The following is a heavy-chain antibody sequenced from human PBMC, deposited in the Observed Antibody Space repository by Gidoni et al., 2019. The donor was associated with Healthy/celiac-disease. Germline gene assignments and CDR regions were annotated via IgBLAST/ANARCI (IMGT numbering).Heavy chain of an antibody. CDR1: GFTFSSYG. Sequence: QVQLVESGGGVVQPGRSLRLSCAASGFTFSSYGMHWVRQAPGKGLEWVAVISYDGSNKYYADSVKGRFTISRDNSKNTLYLQMNSLRAEDTAVYYCAKDEGGYGDYGPHDYWGQGTLVTVSS. J-gene: IGHJ4*02. CDR2: ISYDGSNK. V-gene: IGHV3-30*18. D-gene: IGHD4-17*01. CDR3: AKDEGGYGDYGPHDY.